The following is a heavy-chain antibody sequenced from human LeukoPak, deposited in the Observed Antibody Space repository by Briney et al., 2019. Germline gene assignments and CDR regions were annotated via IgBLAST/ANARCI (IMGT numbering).Heavy chain of an antibody. CDR3: AKVSYSSGWYPDY. CDR1: GFTFSSDG. D-gene: IGHD6-19*01. CDR2: ISASGGTT. V-gene: IGHV3-23*01. Sequence: PGGSLRLSCAASGFTFSSDGMTWVRQAPGKGLEWVSSISASGGTTKYADSVKGRFTISRDNSKNTLYLQMNTLRAEDTAVYYCAKVSYSSGWYPDYWGQGTLVTVSS. J-gene: IGHJ4*02.